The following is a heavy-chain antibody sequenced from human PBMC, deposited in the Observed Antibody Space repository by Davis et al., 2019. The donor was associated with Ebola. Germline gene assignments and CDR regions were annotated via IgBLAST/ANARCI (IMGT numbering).Heavy chain of an antibody. Sequence: SLKISCAASGFIFDEYAMHWVRQGPGKGLEWVAGISWKRGSIDYADSVKGRFTISRDNAKKSLFLEMTSLTADDSALYYCVKDMRGYYDYWRDENYGMDVWGQGTSVTVS. CDR1: GFIFDEYA. D-gene: IGHD3/OR15-3a*01. J-gene: IGHJ6*02. CDR3: VKDMRGYYDYWRDENYGMDV. CDR2: ISWKRGSI. V-gene: IGHV3-9*01.